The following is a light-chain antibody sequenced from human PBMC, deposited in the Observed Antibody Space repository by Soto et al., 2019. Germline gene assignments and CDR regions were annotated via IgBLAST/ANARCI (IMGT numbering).Light chain of an antibody. CDR2: EIN. CDR3: SSFAGSNNFPYV. Sequence: QSALTQPPSASGSPGQSVTISCTGTSSDVGAYDYVSWYQQHPGKAPKLMIYEINKRPSGVPDRFSGSKSGNTASQTVSGLQVEDEADYYCSSFAGSNNFPYVFGTGTKVTVL. V-gene: IGLV2-8*01. CDR1: SSDVGAYDY. J-gene: IGLJ1*01.